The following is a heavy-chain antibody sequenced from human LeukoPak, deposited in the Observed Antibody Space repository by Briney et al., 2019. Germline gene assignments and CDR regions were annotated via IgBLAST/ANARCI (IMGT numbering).Heavy chain of an antibody. D-gene: IGHD3-10*01. J-gene: IGHJ4*02. Sequence: ASVKVSCKASGYTFTGYYMHWARQAPGQGLEWMGWINPNSGGTNYAQKFQGRVTMTRDTSISTAYMELSRLRSDDTAVYYCARDGGAGETFDYWGQGTLVTVSS. CDR3: ARDGGAGETFDY. V-gene: IGHV1-2*02. CDR1: GYTFTGYY. CDR2: INPNSGGT.